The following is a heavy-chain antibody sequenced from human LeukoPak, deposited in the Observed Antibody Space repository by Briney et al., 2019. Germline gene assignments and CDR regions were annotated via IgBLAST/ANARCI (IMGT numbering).Heavy chain of an antibody. CDR1: GFTFGDPS. V-gene: IGHV3-49*03. CDR3: TREIRYFDWFQADY. J-gene: IGHJ4*02. Sequence: PGGSLRLSCTASGFTFGDPSVSWFSQAPGNGLGWVGFIRSKAYGETAEYAASVKGRFTISRDDSKSVAYLQMDSLKTEDTAVYYCTREIRYFDWFQADYWGQGTLVTVSS. D-gene: IGHD3-9*01. CDR2: IRSKAYGETA.